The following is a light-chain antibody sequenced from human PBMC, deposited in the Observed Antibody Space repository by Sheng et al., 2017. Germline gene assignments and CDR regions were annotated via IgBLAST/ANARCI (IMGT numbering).Light chain of an antibody. J-gene: IGKJ3*01. CDR1: QSVRDSH. CDR2: GAS. Sequence: EIVLTQSPGTLSLSPGERATLSCRASQSVRDSHLAWYQQKPGQAPRLLIFGASSRATGIPDRFSGSGSGTDFALTISSLEPEDFAVYYCQQRSKWPVTFGPGTKVYIK. CDR3: QQRSKWPVT. V-gene: IGKV3D-20*02.